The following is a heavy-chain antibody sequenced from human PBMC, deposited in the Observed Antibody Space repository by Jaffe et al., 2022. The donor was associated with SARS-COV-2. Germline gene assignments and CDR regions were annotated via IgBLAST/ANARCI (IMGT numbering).Heavy chain of an antibody. V-gene: IGHV3-23*01. D-gene: IGHD6-19*01. CDR3: AKSARGIAVAGTWFDP. Sequence: EVQLLESGGGLVQPGGSLRLSCAASGFTFSSYAMTWVRQAPGKGLEWVSAISGSGGSTYYADSVKGRFTISRDNSKNTLYLQMNSLRAEDTAVYYCAKSARGIAVAGTWFDPWGQGTLVTVSS. J-gene: IGHJ5*02. CDR2: ISGSGGST. CDR1: GFTFSSYA.